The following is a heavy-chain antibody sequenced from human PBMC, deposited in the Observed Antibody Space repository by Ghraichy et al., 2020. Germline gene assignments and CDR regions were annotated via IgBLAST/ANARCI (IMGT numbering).Heavy chain of an antibody. CDR2: VSDDGRST. CDR1: GFTFNNYA. Sequence: GGSLRLSCAASGFTFNNYAMSWLRQAPGKGLEWLSSVSDDGRSTSYADSVKGRFTITRDTSKDTLYLQMNSLRVDDTAVYYCAKRVNGGGPPYYFDYWGQGTLVTVSS. CDR3: AKRVNGGGPPYYFDY. V-gene: IGHV3-23*01. D-gene: IGHD2-8*01. J-gene: IGHJ4*02.